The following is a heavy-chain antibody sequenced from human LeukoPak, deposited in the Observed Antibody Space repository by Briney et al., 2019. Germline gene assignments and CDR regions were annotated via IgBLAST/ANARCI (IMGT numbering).Heavy chain of an antibody. CDR1: SGSISSGSYY. D-gene: IGHD5-24*01. CDR2: IYTSGST. J-gene: IGHJ4*02. V-gene: IGHV4-61*02. Sequence: SETLSLTCSVSSGSISSGSYYWTWIRQPAGKGLEWIGRIYTSGSTNYNPSLKSRVTISLDTSKKQFSLKLSSVTAADTALYYCARGRRDGYMLLWEDYWGQGTLVTVSS. CDR3: ARGRRDGYMLLWEDY.